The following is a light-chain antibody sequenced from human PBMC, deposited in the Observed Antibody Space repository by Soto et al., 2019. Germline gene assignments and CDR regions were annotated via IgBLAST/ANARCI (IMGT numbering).Light chain of an antibody. CDR1: QGISHY. J-gene: IGKJ3*01. V-gene: IGKV1-27*01. Sequence: DIQMTQSPSSLSASVGDRVTITCRASQGISHYLAWYQQKPGKVPKLLIYAASTLQSGVPSRFSGSGSGTDFTLTISSLPPEDVATYYCQKYNSAPRTFGPGTKVDIK. CDR2: AAS. CDR3: QKYNSAPRT.